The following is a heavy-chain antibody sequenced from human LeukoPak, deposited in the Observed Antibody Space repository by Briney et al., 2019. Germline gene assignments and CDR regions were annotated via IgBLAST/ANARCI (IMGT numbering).Heavy chain of an antibody. CDR2: IYSGGST. D-gene: IGHD1-26*01. J-gene: IGHJ4*02. Sequence: GGSLRLSCAASGFTFSSYAMRWVRQAPGKGLEWVSVIYSGGSTYYADSVKGRFTISRDNSKNTLYLQMNSLRAEDTAVYYCAATRQWAAFDYWGQGTLVTVSS. CDR1: GFTFSSYA. V-gene: IGHV3-53*01. CDR3: AATRQWAAFDY.